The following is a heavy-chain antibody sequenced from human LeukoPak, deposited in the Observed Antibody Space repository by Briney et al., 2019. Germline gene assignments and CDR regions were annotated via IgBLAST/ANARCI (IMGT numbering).Heavy chain of an antibody. CDR1: GFTVSSNY. CDR2: IYSGGST. V-gene: IGHV3-66*01. J-gene: IGHJ4*02. CDR3: ARDPCSGGSCLYFDY. D-gene: IGHD2-15*01. Sequence: GGSLRLSCAASGFTVSSNYMSWVRLAPGKGLEWVSVIYSGGSTYYADSVKGRFTISRDNSKNTLYLQMNSLRAEDTAVYYCARDPCSGGSCLYFDYWGQGTLDSVSS.